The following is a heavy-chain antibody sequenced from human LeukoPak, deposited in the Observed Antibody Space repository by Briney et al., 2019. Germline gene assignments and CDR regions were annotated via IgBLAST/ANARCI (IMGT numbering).Heavy chain of an antibody. D-gene: IGHD5-18*01. V-gene: IGHV1-2*04. CDR3: ARAPRGYSYGTFDY. CDR1: GHTFTGYY. Sequence: ASVKVSCKASGHTFTGYYMHWVRQAPGQGLEWMGWINPNSGGTNYAQKFQGWVTMTRDTSISTAYMELSRLRSDDTAVYYCARAPRGYSYGTFDYWGQGTLVTVSS. CDR2: INPNSGGT. J-gene: IGHJ4*02.